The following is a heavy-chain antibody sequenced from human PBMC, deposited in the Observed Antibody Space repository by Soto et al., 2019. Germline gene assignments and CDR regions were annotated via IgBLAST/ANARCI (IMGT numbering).Heavy chain of an antibody. J-gene: IGHJ3*02. CDR3: ARTRDFWSGNDAFDI. D-gene: IGHD3-3*01. V-gene: IGHV4-61*01. CDR1: GGSVSCGRYY. CDR2: MYYSGST. Sequence: PSATLSLNHTVSGGSVSCGRYYWSWIRQTPGQGLEWIGYMYYSGSTNYNPSLKSRATISLDTSKNQFSLKLSSVTAADTAVYFCARTRDFWSGNDAFDIWGQGTMVTVSS.